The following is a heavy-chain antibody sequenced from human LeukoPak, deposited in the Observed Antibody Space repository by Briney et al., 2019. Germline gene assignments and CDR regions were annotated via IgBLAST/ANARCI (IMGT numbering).Heavy chain of an antibody. D-gene: IGHD5-18*01. CDR3: AEVDSYGYYPFDY. V-gene: IGHV3-23*01. CDR2: ISGSGGST. Sequence: GGSLRLSCAASGFTFSNYAMSWVRQAPGKGLEWVSAISGSGGSTYYADSVKGRFTISRDNFKNTLFVQMNSLRAEDTAIYYCAEVDSYGYYPFDYWGQGTLVTVSS. J-gene: IGHJ4*02. CDR1: GFTFSNYA.